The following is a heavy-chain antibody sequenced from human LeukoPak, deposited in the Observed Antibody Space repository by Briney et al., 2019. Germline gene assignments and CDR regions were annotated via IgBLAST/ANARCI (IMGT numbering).Heavy chain of an antibody. CDR3: ATDRGWRTSGYYLYYFEY. CDR1: GFIFTNYF. J-gene: IGHJ4*02. V-gene: IGHV3-7*01. Sequence: GGSLRLSCAASGFIFTNYFVSWVRQASGKGLEWVASIKHDGSEKYYVDSVRGRFTISRDNTMNLLYLQMSSLRAEDTAVYYCATDRGWRTSGYYLYYFEYWGQGTLVTYSS. CDR2: IKHDGSEK. D-gene: IGHD3-3*01.